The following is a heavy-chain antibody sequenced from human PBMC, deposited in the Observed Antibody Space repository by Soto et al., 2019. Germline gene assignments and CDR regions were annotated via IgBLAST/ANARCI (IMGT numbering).Heavy chain of an antibody. V-gene: IGHV1-18*01. CDR2: ISAYNGNT. Sequence: QVQLVQSGSEVKKSGASVKVSCKASGYTFTSYGISWVRQAPGQGLEWMGWISAYNGNTNYAQKLQGRVTVTTDTSTSTAYREVRSLRSDDTAVYYCARAGLGVPGTGYGMDVWGQGTTVTVSS. J-gene: IGHJ6*02. D-gene: IGHD6-19*01. CDR1: GYTFTSYG. CDR3: ARAGLGVPGTGYGMDV.